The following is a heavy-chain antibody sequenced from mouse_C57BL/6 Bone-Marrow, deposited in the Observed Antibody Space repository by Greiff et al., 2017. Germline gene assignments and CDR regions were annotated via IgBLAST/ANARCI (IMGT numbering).Heavy chain of an antibody. CDR3: ASPYDYDWTWFAY. Sequence: QVQLQQPGAELVKPGASVKLSCKASGYTFTSYWMHWVKQRPGRSLEWIGRIDPNSGGTKYNEKFKSKATLTVVIPSSTAYMQLSSRISEDSAVYYYASPYDYDWTWFAYWGQGTLVTVSA. V-gene: IGHV1-72*01. CDR1: GYTFTSYW. CDR2: IDPNSGGT. D-gene: IGHD2-4*01. J-gene: IGHJ3*01.